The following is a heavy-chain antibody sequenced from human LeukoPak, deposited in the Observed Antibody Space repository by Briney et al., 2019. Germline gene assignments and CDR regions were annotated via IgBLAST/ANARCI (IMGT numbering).Heavy chain of an antibody. CDR1: GYTFTVYY. Sequence: ASLRVSSEASGYTFTVYYMHCVRHAPRERLGWRVCINPNSGGPNYAQKFQGRVTITRDTSISTAYMGLSRLRSADTAVYYCARAQPTALNSGDDYFDYWGQGTLVTVSS. V-gene: IGHV1-2*02. CDR3: ARAQPTALNSGDDYFDY. J-gene: IGHJ4*02. D-gene: IGHD2-15*01. CDR2: INPNSGGP.